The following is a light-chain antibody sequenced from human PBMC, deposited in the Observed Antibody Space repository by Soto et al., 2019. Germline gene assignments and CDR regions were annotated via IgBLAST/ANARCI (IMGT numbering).Light chain of an antibody. Sequence: QSVLTQPPSASGSLGQSVTISCTGTSSDIGGYNYVSWYQQHPGKAPKLIIYAVSNRSSEVPGRFSGSKSGNTASLTVSGLLAEDEADYFCSSYAANTNPVFGTGTKLTVL. J-gene: IGLJ1*01. CDR1: SSDIGGYNY. CDR3: SSYAANTNPV. V-gene: IGLV2-8*01. CDR2: AVS.